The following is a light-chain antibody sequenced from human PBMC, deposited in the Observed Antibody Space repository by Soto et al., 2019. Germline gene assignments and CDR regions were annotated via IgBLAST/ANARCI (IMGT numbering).Light chain of an antibody. CDR3: QQSFTTASIT. V-gene: IGKV1-39*01. Sequence: DIQMTQYPSSLSASVGDRVTITCRASQSISRNLNWYQHKPGKAPKLLIYAASSLQNRVPSRFRGGGSGTEFTLSINSLQPEDFGTYYCQQSFTTASITFGQGTRLEIK. CDR1: QSISRN. CDR2: AAS. J-gene: IGKJ5*01.